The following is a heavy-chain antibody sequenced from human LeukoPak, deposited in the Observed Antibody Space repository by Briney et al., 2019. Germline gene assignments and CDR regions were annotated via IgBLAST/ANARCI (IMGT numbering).Heavy chain of an antibody. D-gene: IGHD5-18*01. J-gene: IGHJ4*02. V-gene: IGHV1-18*01. CDR1: GYNFTTYD. CDR2: ISGYNGNT. Sequence: ASVKVSCKASGYNFTTYDINWVRQATGQGLEWMGWISGYNGNTDYAQKLQGRVTMTTDTSTSTAYMELGSLRSDDTAVYYCASGSGYSYGYFDYWGQRTLVTVSS. CDR3: ASGSGYSYGYFDY.